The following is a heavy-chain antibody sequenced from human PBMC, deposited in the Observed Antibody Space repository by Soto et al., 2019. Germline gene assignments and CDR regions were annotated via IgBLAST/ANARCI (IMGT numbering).Heavy chain of an antibody. CDR2: IWNDASNK. CDR1: GFTFSDHA. Sequence: PGGSLRLSCAASGFTFSDHAMHWVRQAPGKGREWLAIIWNDASNKFYADSVKGRFTISRDNAKNSLSLQMNSLRAEDTALYYCAKEKGFGGVRKGMDVWGQGTTVTVSS. J-gene: IGHJ6*02. CDR3: AKEKGFGGVRKGMDV. V-gene: IGHV3-30*02. D-gene: IGHD3-16*01.